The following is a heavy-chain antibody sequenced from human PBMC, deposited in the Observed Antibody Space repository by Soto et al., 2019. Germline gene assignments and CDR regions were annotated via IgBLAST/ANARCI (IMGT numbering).Heavy chain of an antibody. CDR1: GGSISSYY. V-gene: IGHV4-59*01. J-gene: IGHJ5*02. CDR2: MHYSGSS. CDR3: ARRLSANWFDP. Sequence: SETLSLTCTVSGGSISSYYWSWIRQPPGKGLEWIGYMHYSGSSNYKPSLKSRVTISVDTSKNEFSLKLSSVTAADTAVYYCARRLSANWFDPWGQGTLVTVSS.